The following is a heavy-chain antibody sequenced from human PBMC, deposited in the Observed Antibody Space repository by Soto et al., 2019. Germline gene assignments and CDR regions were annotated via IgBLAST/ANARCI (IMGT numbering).Heavy chain of an antibody. J-gene: IGHJ4*02. CDR3: VGDQYYFDY. D-gene: IGHD3-10*01. Sequence: QVQLVESGGGVVQPGRSLRLSCAASGFPFTTYGMHWLREGRGKGLEWVAVISYDGSNTYYADSVKGRFTISRDNSKNTLYLQMNSLRPEDTALYYCVGDQYYFDYRGQGTLVTVSS. CDR2: ISYDGSNT. CDR1: GFPFTTYG. V-gene: IGHV3-30*03.